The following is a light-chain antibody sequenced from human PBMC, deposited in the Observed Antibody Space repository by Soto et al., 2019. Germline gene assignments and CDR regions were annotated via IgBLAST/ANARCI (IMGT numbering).Light chain of an antibody. CDR2: GAS. Sequence: EIVMTQSPATLSVSPGGIATLSCSASQSISDTLAWYQQKPGQAPRLLIYGASTRAPGFPARFSGSGSGTDFTLTISSLQSEDFAVYYCQQRSNWPLTFGGGTKVDIK. V-gene: IGKV3-15*01. J-gene: IGKJ4*01. CDR3: QQRSNWPLT. CDR1: QSISDT.